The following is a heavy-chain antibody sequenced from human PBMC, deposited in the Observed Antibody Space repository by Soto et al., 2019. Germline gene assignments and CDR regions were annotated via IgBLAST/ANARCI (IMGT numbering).Heavy chain of an antibody. D-gene: IGHD6-13*01. CDR1: GFMFRKVW. CDR3: ARGVTGMSY. V-gene: IGHV3-15*01. Sequence: GGYLRRSCVISGFMFRKVWLTWVRQAPGKGLEWLGRITSQSDAETTEYAAPVKDRFTISRDDSKNTPYLQMNSLRAEDTAVYYCARGVTGMSYWGQGTLVTVSS. J-gene: IGHJ4*02. CDR2: ITSQSDAETT.